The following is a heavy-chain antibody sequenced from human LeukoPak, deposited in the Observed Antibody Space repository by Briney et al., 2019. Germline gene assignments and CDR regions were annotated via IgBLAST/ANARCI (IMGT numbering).Heavy chain of an antibody. D-gene: IGHD2-2*01. CDR3: AKDPYGTRYFDY. CDR1: GFTFSSHA. Sequence: GGSLRLSCAASGFTFSSHALSWVRRAPGKGLEWVSSLSGSGYNTYYADSVKGRFTISRDNSKNTVYLQMNSLRAEDTAVYYCAKDPYGTRYFDYWGQGTLVTVSS. J-gene: IGHJ4*02. V-gene: IGHV3-23*01. CDR2: LSGSGYNT.